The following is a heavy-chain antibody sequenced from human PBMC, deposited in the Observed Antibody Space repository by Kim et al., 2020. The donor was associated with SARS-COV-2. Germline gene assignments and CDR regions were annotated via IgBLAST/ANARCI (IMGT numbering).Heavy chain of an antibody. J-gene: IGHJ3*02. CDR3: AREGATDAFDI. V-gene: IGHV1-2*02. CDR2: GT. D-gene: IGHD1-26*01. Sequence: GTKYAPKCQGRVTMTRDTSTSTAYMGLTRLRSDDTAVYYCAREGATDAFDIWGQGAMVTVST.